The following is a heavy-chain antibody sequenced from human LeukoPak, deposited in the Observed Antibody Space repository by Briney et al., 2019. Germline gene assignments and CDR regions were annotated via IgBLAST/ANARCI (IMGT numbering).Heavy chain of an antibody. V-gene: IGHV2-5*01. CDR1: GFSVSSSGLA. CDR3: AHLTTSAFYSDV. D-gene: IGHD1-1*01. J-gene: IGHJ4*02. CDR2: IYWNDDD. Sequence: ESGPTLVNPTETLTLTCTCSGFSVSSSGLAVGWIRQPPGKALEWLGHIYWNDDDRYSTSLKSRLTITRDTSENQVVLTMTNMDPVDRTTYYCAHLTTSAFYSDVWGQGALVTVSS.